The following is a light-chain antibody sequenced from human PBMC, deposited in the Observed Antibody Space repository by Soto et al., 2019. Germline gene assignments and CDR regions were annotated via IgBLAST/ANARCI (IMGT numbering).Light chain of an antibody. CDR1: QSIGTY. Sequence: DAPMTQSPSSLSASVGDSVTITWRASQSIGTYLDWYQHKPGKAPKLLIYAASSLQSGVPSRFSGSGSGTDFTLTISSLQPEDFATYYCQESHSTFGQGTKLEIK. J-gene: IGKJ2*01. V-gene: IGKV1-39*01. CDR2: AAS. CDR3: QESHST.